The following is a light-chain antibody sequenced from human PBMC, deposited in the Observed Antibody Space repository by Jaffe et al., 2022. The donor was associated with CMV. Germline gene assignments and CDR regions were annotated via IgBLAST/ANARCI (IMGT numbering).Light chain of an antibody. CDR1: QSISNW. Sequence: DIQLTQSPSTLSASLGDKVTMTCRASQSISNWLAWYQQTPGKAPKVLVYKASALESGVPSRFSGSGSGTEFNLTINSLQPEDFVTYYCQHYYSYSWTFGQGTRVEIK. CDR2: KAS. CDR3: QHYYSYSWT. V-gene: IGKV1-5*03. J-gene: IGKJ1*01.